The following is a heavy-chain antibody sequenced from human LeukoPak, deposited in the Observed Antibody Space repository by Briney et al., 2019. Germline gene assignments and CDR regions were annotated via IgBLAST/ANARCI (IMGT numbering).Heavy chain of an antibody. CDR2: IYTSGST. D-gene: IGHD3-3*01. V-gene: IGHV4-4*07. J-gene: IGHJ3*02. CDR1: GGSISSYY. Sequence: SETLSLTCTVSGGSISSYYWGWIRQPAGKGLEWIGRIYTSGSTNYNPSLKSRVTMSVDTSKNQSSLKLSSVTAADTAVYYCARAFTIFGVVTYAFDIWGQGTMVTVSS. CDR3: ARAFTIFGVVTYAFDI.